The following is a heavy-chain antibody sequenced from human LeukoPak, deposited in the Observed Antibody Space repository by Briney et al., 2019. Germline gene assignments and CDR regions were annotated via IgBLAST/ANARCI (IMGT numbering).Heavy chain of an antibody. Sequence: SETLSLTCTVSGGSISSGSYYWSWIRQPAGKGLEWIGRIYTSGSTNYNPSLKSRVTISVDTSKNQFSLKLSSVTAADTAVYYCAREGFGTNGIYYYYYYMDVWGKGTTVTVSS. D-gene: IGHD2-8*01. CDR2: IYTSGST. J-gene: IGHJ6*03. V-gene: IGHV4-61*02. CDR3: AREGFGTNGIYYYYYYMDV. CDR1: GGSISSGSYY.